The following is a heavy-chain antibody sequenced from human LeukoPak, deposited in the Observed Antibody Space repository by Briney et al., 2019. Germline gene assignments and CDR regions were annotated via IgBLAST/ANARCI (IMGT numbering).Heavy chain of an antibody. CDR1: NFSVSSRYY. V-gene: IGHV4-38-2*02. CDR3: ARMSCGYDPYFVDY. Sequence: SETLSLTCTVSNFSVSSRYYWGWIRQSPGKGLEWIGAVFHTGSPYHNPSLKSRLTISIDTSKKQFSLDLSSVTAADTAIYYCARMSCGYDPYFVDYWGHGTLVTVSS. D-gene: IGHD5-12*01. J-gene: IGHJ4*01. CDR2: VFHTGSP.